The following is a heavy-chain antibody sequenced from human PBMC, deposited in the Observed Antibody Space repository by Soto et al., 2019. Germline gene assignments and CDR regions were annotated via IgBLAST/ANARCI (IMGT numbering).Heavy chain of an antibody. V-gene: IGHV4-39*01. D-gene: IGHD3-22*01. J-gene: IGHJ4*02. Sequence: SETLSLTCTVSGGSISSSSYYWGWIRQPPGKGLEWIGSIYYSGSTYYNPSLKSRVTISVDTSRNQFSLKLSSVTAADTTVYYCARYKYHSSGPSAYWGQGTLVTVSS. CDR2: IYYSGST. CDR1: GGSISSSSYY. CDR3: ARYKYHSSGPSAY.